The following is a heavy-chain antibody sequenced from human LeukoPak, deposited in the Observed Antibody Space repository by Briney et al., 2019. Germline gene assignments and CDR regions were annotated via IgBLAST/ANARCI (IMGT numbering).Heavy chain of an antibody. Sequence: PSETLSLTCTVSGGSISRYYWSWIRQPPGKGLEWIGYIYYSGSTNYNRSLKSRVTISVDTSKNQFSLKLSSVTAADTAVYYCARHERNYYDSSGYYPAAFDIWGQGTMVTVSS. CDR2: IYYSGST. CDR3: ARHERNYYDSSGYYPAAFDI. J-gene: IGHJ3*02. D-gene: IGHD3-22*01. V-gene: IGHV4-59*08. CDR1: GGSISRYY.